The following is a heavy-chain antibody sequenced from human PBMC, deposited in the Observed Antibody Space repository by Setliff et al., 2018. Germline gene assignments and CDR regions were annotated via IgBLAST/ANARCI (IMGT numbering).Heavy chain of an antibody. CDR2: IYYSGST. J-gene: IGHJ4*02. CDR3: ARDFRHDSGGY. CDR1: GVSLSDHT. V-gene: IGHV4-39*07. Sequence: SETLSLTCVVHGVSLSDHTWSWIRQPPGKGLEWIGSIYYSGSTYYNPSLKSRVTISVDTSKNQFSLKLRSVTAADTAVYHCARDFRHDSGGYWGQGTLVTVSS. D-gene: IGHD3-22*01.